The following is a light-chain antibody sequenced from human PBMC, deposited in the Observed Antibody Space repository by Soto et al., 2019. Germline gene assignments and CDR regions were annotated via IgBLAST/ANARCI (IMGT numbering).Light chain of an antibody. J-gene: IGKJ5*01. CDR1: QIVYGRQ. CDR3: QHRSIWPVS. CDR2: GGS. Sequence: EIVWTQSPGTLPLSPGQRAAFSCTSSQIVYGRQLAWYQHKPGQAPRLLMYGGSSRATGIPARFSGSGSGTDFTLTISSLEPEDFAVYYCQHRSIWPVSFGQGTRLEIK. V-gene: IGKV3-11*01.